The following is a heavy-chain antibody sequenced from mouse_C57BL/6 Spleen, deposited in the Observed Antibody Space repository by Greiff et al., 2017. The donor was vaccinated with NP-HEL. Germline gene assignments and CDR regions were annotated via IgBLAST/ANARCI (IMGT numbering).Heavy chain of an antibody. CDR2: SRNKANDYTT. CDR3: ARGYYYGSSWYFDV. J-gene: IGHJ1*03. CDR1: GFTFSDFY. V-gene: IGHV7-1*01. Sequence: DVKLVESGGGLVQSGRSLRLSCATSGFTFSDFYMEWVRQAPGKGLEWIAASRNKANDYTTEYSASVKGRFIVSRDTSQSILYLQMNALRAEDTAIYYCARGYYYGSSWYFDVWGTGTTVTVSS. D-gene: IGHD1-1*01.